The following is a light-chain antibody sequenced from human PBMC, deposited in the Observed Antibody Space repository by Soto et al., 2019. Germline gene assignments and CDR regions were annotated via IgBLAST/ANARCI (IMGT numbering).Light chain of an antibody. CDR1: QSVSAW. CDR2: DAF. Sequence: DIEMTQSPSTLSASIGDRVTITCRASQSVSAWVAWYQQTPGKAPKLLISDAFKLESGVPSRFSAGGSGTEFILTISSLQPEDFATYYCLQHNDYPYTFGQGT. CDR3: LQHNDYPYT. V-gene: IGKV1-5*01. J-gene: IGKJ2*01.